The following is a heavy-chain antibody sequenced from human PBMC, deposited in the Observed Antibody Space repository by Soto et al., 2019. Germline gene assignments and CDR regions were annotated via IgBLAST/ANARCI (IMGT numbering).Heavy chain of an antibody. CDR1: GGSISSYY. D-gene: IGHD3-9*01. V-gene: IGHV4-59*01. Sequence: PSETLSLTCTVSGGSISSYYWSWIRQPPGKGLEWIGYIYYSGGTNYNPSLKSRVTISVDTSKNQFSLKLSSVTAADTAVYYCARARYYDILTGLLRPYYYYYMDVWGKGTTVTVSS. CDR2: IYYSGGT. J-gene: IGHJ6*03. CDR3: ARARYYDILTGLLRPYYYYYMDV.